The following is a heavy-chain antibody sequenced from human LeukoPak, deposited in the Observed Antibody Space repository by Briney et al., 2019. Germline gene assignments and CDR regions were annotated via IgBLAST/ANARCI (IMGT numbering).Heavy chain of an antibody. J-gene: IGHJ5*02. D-gene: IGHD6-13*01. CDR1: GYSFTSYW. CDR3: ARSDSSSWYWFDP. Sequence: GESLEISCQGSGYSFTSYWIGWVRQMPGKGLEWMGIIYPGDSDTRYSPSFQGQVTISADKSISTAYLQWSSLKASDTAMYYCARSDSSSWYWFDPWGQGTLVTVSS. V-gene: IGHV5-51*01. CDR2: IYPGDSDT.